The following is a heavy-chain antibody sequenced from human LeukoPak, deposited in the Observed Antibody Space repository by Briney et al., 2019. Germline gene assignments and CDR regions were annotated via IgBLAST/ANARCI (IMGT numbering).Heavy chain of an antibody. D-gene: IGHD2-2*01. Sequence: GGSLRLSCAASGFTFSNFGMHWVRQAPGKGLEWVAFIRFDGTSEFYADSVKARFTISRDNSKNTLYLQMNSLRAEDTAVYYCAKAEYQLLFDYWGQGTLVTVSS. V-gene: IGHV3-30*02. CDR1: GFTFSNFG. J-gene: IGHJ4*02. CDR3: AKAEYQLLFDY. CDR2: IRFDGTSE.